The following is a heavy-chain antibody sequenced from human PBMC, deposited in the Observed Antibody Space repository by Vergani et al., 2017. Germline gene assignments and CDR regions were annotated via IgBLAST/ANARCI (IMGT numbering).Heavy chain of an antibody. CDR3: ARGRTYYYDSSGYHP. V-gene: IGHV4-34*01. Sequence: QVQLQQWGAGLLKPSETLSLTCAVYGGSFSGYYWIWIRQPPGKGLEWIGEINHSGSTNYNPSLKSRVTISVDTSKNQFSLKLSSVTAADTAVYYCARGRTYYYDSSGYHPWGQGTMVTVSS. CDR1: GGSFSGYY. D-gene: IGHD3-22*01. J-gene: IGHJ3*01. CDR2: INHSGST.